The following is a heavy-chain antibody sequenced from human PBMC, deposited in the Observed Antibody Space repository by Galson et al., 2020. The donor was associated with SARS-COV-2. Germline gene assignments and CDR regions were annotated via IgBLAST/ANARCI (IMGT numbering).Heavy chain of an antibody. CDR2: IDWDDDK. CDR3: ARIRVEMATILGSYYYYGRDV. V-gene: IGHV2-70*01. J-gene: IGHJ6*02. D-gene: IGHD5-12*01. Sequence: SGPTLVKPTQTLTLTCTFSGFSLSTSGMCVSWIRQPPGKALEWLALIDWDDDKYYSTSLKTRLTISKDTSKNQVVLTMTNMDPVDTATYYCARIRVEMATILGSYYYYGRDVWGQGTMVTVSS. CDR1: GFSLSTSGMC.